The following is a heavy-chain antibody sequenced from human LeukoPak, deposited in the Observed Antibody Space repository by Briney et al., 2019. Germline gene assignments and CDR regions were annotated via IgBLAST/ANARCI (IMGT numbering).Heavy chain of an antibody. CDR2: IYCSGST. V-gene: IGHV4-59*01. CDR1: GGSISSYY. D-gene: IGHD3-16*01. CDR3: ARDPGGYYYMDV. Sequence: PSETLSLTCTVSGGSISSYYWSWIRQPPGKGLEWIGYIYCSGSTNYNPSLKSRVTISVDTSKDQFSLKLSSVTAADTAVYYCARDPGGYYYMDVWGKGTTVTVSS. J-gene: IGHJ6*03.